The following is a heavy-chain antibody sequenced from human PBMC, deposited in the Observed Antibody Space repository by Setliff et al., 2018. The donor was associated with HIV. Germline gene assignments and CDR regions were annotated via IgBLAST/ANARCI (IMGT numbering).Heavy chain of an antibody. J-gene: IGHJ4*02. Sequence: LETLSLTCTVSGGSISSYYWSWIRQPPGKGLEWIGYIHYSGSTDYNPSLKSRSSISINKSKKQFFLRLNSVTAADTAVYYCARGTGAQYGYYFDYWGQGTLVTVSS. V-gene: IGHV4-59*06. CDR2: IHYSGST. CDR3: ARGTGAQYGYYFDY. CDR1: GGSISSYY. D-gene: IGHD4-17*01.